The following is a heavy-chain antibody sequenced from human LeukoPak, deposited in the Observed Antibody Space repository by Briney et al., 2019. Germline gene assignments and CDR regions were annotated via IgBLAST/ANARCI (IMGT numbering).Heavy chain of an antibody. V-gene: IGHV3-23*01. Sequence: GGSLRLSCAASGLTVSSNYMSWVRQAPGKGLEWVSAISGSGGSTYYADSVKGRFTISRDNSKNTLYLQMNSLRAEDTAVYYCAKVWNLNSYYAFDYWGQGTLVTVSS. D-gene: IGHD3-10*01. CDR3: AKVWNLNSYYAFDY. J-gene: IGHJ4*02. CDR2: ISGSGGST. CDR1: GLTVSSNY.